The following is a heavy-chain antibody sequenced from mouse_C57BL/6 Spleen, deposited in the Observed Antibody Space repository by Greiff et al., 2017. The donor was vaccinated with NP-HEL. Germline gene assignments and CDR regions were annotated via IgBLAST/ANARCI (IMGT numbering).Heavy chain of an antibody. J-gene: IGHJ4*01. D-gene: IGHD3-2*02. CDR2: IRSKSNNYAT. CDR1: GFSFNTYA. V-gene: IGHV10-1*01. Sequence: EVQVVESGGGLVQPKGSLKLSCAASGFSFNTYAMNWVRQAPGKGLEWVARIRSKSNNYATYYADSVKDRFTISRDDSESMLYLQMNNLKTEDTAMYYCVRTGQLRLWYAMDYWGQGTSVTVSS. CDR3: VRTGQLRLWYAMDY.